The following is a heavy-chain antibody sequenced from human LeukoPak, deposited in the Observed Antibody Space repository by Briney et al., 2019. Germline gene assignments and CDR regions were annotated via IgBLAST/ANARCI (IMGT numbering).Heavy chain of an antibody. J-gene: IGHJ4*02. CDR3: ARSPVLRFLEWLFFDY. D-gene: IGHD3-3*01. CDR1: GFTVSSNY. V-gene: IGHV3-66*01. CDR2: IYSGGST. Sequence: PGGSLRLSCAASGFTVSSNYMSWVRQAPGKGLEWVSVIYSGGSTYYADSVKGRFTISRDNSKNTLYLQMSSLRAEDTAVYYCARSPVLRFLEWLFFDYWGQGTLVTVSS.